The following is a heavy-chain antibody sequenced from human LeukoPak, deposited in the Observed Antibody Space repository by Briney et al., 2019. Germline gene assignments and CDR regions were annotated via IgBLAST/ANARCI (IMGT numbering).Heavy chain of an antibody. J-gene: IGHJ4*02. CDR2: IYPGDSET. D-gene: IGHD5-18*01. V-gene: IGHV5-51*01. Sequence: GESLKISCKGSGYSFTNYWIGWVRQLPGKGLEWMGIIYPGDSETRYSPSFQGQVTMSTDKSISTAYLQWSSLKASDTAMYFCARGGSSYALDYWGQGTLVTVSS. CDR1: GYSFTNYW. CDR3: ARGGSSYALDY.